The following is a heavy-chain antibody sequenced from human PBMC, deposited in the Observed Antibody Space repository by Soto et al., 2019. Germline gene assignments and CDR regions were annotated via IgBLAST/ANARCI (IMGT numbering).Heavy chain of an antibody. CDR2: IFHSGIT. V-gene: IGHV4-59*01. CDR1: GGSFSNDY. D-gene: IGHD3-22*01. CDR3: ARDRYFYDSRGYYRTLDS. J-gene: IGHJ5*01. Sequence: KPSDTLSLTCFISGGSFSNDYWTWIRQSPGKGLEWIGYIFHSGITDYNPSVKSRVTISIDKSRNLFSLNLTSVTAADTAVYYCARDRYFYDSRGYYRTLDSWGQGTLVTVSS.